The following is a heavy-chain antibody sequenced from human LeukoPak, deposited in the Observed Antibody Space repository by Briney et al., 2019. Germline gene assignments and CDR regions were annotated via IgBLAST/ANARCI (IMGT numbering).Heavy chain of an antibody. V-gene: IGHV1-18*04. Sequence: ASVKVSCKASGYTFTGYYVHWVRQAPGQGLEWMGWISAFNGNTNYAQKFQGRVTMSTDTSTSTAYMELRSLRTDDTAVYYCARDLDIVVVRGALRHYGVDVWGQGTTVTVSS. CDR2: ISAFNGNT. J-gene: IGHJ6*02. CDR3: ARDLDIVVVRGALRHYGVDV. D-gene: IGHD2-2*01. CDR1: GYTFTGYY.